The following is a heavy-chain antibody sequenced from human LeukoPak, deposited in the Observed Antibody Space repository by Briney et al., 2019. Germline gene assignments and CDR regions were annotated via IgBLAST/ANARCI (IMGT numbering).Heavy chain of an antibody. CDR2: INHSGST. CDR1: GGSFSGYY. CDR3: ARGNYYDFWSGYGMGYYYGMDV. D-gene: IGHD3-3*01. J-gene: IGHJ6*02. Sequence: SETLSLTCAVYGGSFSGYYWSWIRQTPGKGLEWIGEINHSGSTNYNPSLKSRVTISVVTSKNQFSLKLSSVTAADTAVYYCARGNYYDFWSGYGMGYYYGMDVWGQGTTVTVSS. V-gene: IGHV4-34*01.